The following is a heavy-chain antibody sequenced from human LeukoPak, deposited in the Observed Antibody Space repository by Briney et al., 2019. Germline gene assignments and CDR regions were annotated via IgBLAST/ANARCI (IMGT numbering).Heavy chain of an antibody. Sequence: GGSLRLSCAASGFTFSSYGMSWVRQAPGKGLEWVSAISGSGGSTYYADSVKGRFTISRDNSKSTLYLRMNSLRAEDTAVYYCARAGNIRFDYWGQGTLVTVSS. CDR3: ARAGNIRFDY. CDR2: ISGSGGST. D-gene: IGHD2/OR15-2a*01. CDR1: GFTFSSYG. J-gene: IGHJ4*02. V-gene: IGHV3-23*01.